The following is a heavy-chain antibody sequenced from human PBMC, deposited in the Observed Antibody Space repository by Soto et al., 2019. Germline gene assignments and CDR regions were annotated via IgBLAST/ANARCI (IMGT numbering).Heavy chain of an antibody. CDR1: GGSISGSY. CDR2: VYYTGST. V-gene: IGHV4-59*01. Sequence: QVQLQESGPGLVKPSETLSLTCSVSGGSISGSYWSWIRQSPGQGLAWLGYVYYTGSTHYSPSLRSRVSISVDTSKNEFSLRLISVTAADTAVYFCARSVAVPGAHLGYWGEGTQVTVSS. J-gene: IGHJ4*02. CDR3: ARSVAVPGAHLGY. D-gene: IGHD6-19*01.